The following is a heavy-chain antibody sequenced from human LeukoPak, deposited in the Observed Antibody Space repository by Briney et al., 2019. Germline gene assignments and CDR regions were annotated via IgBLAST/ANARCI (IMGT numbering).Heavy chain of an antibody. J-gene: IGHJ4*02. D-gene: IGHD3-10*01. CDR2: ISSSSSTI. V-gene: IGHV3-48*04. CDR1: GFTFSSYS. CDR3: ARTQLLWFGELFPDY. Sequence: PGGSLRLSCAASGFTFSSYSMNWVRQAPGKGLEWVSYISSSSSTIYYADSVKGRFTISRDNAKNSLYLQMNSLRAEDTAVYYCARTQLLWFGELFPDYWGQGTLVTVSS.